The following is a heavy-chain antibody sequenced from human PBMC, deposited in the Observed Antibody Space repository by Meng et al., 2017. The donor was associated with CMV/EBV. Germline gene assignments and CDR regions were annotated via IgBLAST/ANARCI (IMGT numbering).Heavy chain of an antibody. D-gene: IGHD3-3*01. Sequence: GGSLRLSCAASGFTFSSYSMNWVRQAPGKGLEWVSSISSSSSYIYYADSVKGRFTISRDNAKNTLYLQMNSLRADDTAVYYCSRDRTIFGVRNYYYYCIDVWGQGTTVTVSS. CDR3: SRDRTIFGVRNYYYYCIDV. J-gene: IGHJ6*02. V-gene: IGHV3-21*01. CDR2: ISSSSSYI. CDR1: GFTFSSYS.